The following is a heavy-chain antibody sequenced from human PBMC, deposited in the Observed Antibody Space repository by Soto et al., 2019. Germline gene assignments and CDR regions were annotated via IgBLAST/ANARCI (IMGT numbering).Heavy chain of an antibody. CDR1: GYTFSHHG. Sequence: ASVKVSCKASGYTFSHHGFSWVRQVPGQGLEWLGWISAYNGDTAYAQKFQDRFTMTTDTSSSTAYMELRSLRPDDTAVYYCARALWGPAGHINWFDPWGQGTLVTVSS. V-gene: IGHV1-18*01. J-gene: IGHJ5*02. D-gene: IGHD2-2*01. CDR3: ARALWGPAGHINWFDP. CDR2: ISAYNGDT.